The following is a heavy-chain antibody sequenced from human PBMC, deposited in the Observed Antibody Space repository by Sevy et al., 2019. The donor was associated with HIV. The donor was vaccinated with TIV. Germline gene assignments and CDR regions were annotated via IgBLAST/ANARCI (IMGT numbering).Heavy chain of an antibody. D-gene: IGHD2-15*01. CDR1: GFTFSSYA. V-gene: IGHV3-23*01. CDR3: AKVLVVHLRYNWFDP. Sequence: GGSLRLSCAASGFTFSSYAMSWVRQAPGKGLEWVSAISGSGGSTNYADSVKGRFTISRDNSKNTLYLQMNSLRAEDTAVYYCAKVLVVHLRYNWFDPWGQGTLVTVSS. J-gene: IGHJ5*02. CDR2: ISGSGGST.